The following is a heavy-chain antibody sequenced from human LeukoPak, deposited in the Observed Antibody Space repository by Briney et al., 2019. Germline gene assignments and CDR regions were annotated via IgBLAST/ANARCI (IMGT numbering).Heavy chain of an antibody. CDR2: IIPILGIA. D-gene: IGHD2-2*01. J-gene: IGHJ5*02. V-gene: IGHV1-69*04. Sequence: SVKVSCKASGGTFSSYAISWVRQAPGQGLEWMGRIIPILGIANYAQKFQGRVTITADKSTSTACMELSSLRSEDTAVYYCARHIVVVPAAISGWFDPWGQGTLVTVSS. CDR3: ARHIVVVPAAISGWFDP. CDR1: GGTFSSYA.